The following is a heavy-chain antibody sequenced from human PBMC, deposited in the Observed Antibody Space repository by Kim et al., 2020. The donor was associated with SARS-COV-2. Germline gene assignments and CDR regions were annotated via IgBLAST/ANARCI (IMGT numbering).Heavy chain of an antibody. J-gene: IGHJ6*02. Sequence: GGSLRLSCAASGFTFNIYWLHWVRQAPGKGLVWVSHINSDGSSTTYADSVKGRFTISRDNAKNTLYLEMNSLRAEDTAVYYCTRDVYYSMDVWGQGTTVT. CDR1: GFTFNIYW. CDR2: INSDGSST. V-gene: IGHV3-74*01. CDR3: TRDVYYSMDV. D-gene: IGHD1-20*01.